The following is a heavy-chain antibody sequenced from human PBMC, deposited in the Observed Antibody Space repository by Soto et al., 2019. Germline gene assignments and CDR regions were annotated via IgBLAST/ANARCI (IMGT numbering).Heavy chain of an antibody. V-gene: IGHV3-30*18. CDR2: ISYDGSNK. CDR1: GFTFSSYG. D-gene: IGHD3-9*01. CDR3: AKDGQGGVRYFDWLLFPRYYGMDV. J-gene: IGHJ6*02. Sequence: PGGSLRLSCAASGFTFSSYGMHWVRQAPGKGLESVAVISYDGSNKYYADSVKGRFTISRDNSKNTLYLQMNSLRAEDTAMYYCAKDGQGGVRYFDWLLFPRYYGMDVWGQGTTVTVSS.